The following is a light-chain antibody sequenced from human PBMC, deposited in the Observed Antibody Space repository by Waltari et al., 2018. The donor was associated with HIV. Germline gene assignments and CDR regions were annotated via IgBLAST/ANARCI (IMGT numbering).Light chain of an antibody. V-gene: IGLV1-44*01. Sequence: QSVLTQLPSASGTPGQRVTIPCSGSRSNVGSGVVSWYQQLPGTAPKLLIYNDNDRPSGVPDRFSGSKSGTSASLVISGLQSVDDGDYYCATWDNSLHGYVFGSGTKVTVL. CDR3: ATWDNSLHGYV. CDR2: NDN. CDR1: RSNVGSGV. J-gene: IGLJ1*01.